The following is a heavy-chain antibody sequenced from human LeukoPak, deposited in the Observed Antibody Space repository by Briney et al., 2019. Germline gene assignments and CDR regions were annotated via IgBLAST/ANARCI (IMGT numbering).Heavy chain of an antibody. V-gene: IGHV1-2*02. J-gene: IGHJ4*02. CDR2: IHTNNGVT. Sequence: ASVKVSCKASGYTFTDYYMHWVGQVPGHGPEWMGWIHTNNGVTNYAQKFQGTVAMTRDTSISTGYMELGSLKFDDTAIYYCARSSGMAILDYWGQGTLVTVSS. D-gene: IGHD2-2*02. CDR3: ARSSGMAILDY. CDR1: GYTFTDYY.